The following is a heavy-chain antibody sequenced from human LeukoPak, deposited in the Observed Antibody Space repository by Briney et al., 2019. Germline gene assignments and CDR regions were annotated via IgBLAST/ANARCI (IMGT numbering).Heavy chain of an antibody. CDR2: IWYDGSNK. Sequence: PGRSLRLSCAASGFTFSSYGMHWVRQAPGKGLEWVAVIWYDGSNKYYADSVKGRFTISRDNSKNTLYLQMNNLRAEDTAVYYCARGASIVATAHFDYWGQGTLVTVSS. D-gene: IGHD5-12*01. CDR1: GFTFSSYG. CDR3: ARGASIVATAHFDY. J-gene: IGHJ4*02. V-gene: IGHV3-33*01.